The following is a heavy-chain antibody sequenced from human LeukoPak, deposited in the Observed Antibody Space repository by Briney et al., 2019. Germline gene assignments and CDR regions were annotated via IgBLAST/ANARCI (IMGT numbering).Heavy chain of an antibody. V-gene: IGHV4-31*03. CDR1: GGSISSGGYY. Sequence: SETLSLTFTVSGGSISSGGYYWSWIRQHPGNGLEWIGYIYYSGSTYYNPSLNSRVTISVDTSKNQFSLKLSSVTAADTAVYYCARDDDYYDSSGFDPWGQGTLVTVSS. CDR2: IYYSGST. D-gene: IGHD3-22*01. CDR3: ARDDDYYDSSGFDP. J-gene: IGHJ5*02.